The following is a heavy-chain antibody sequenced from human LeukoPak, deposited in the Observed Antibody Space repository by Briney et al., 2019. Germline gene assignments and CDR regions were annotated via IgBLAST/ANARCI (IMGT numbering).Heavy chain of an antibody. J-gene: IGHJ5*02. V-gene: IGHV5-51*01. D-gene: IGHD4-17*01. CDR3: ARSAASTVTTIFWFDP. CDR2: IYPGDSDT. Sequence: GESLKISCQGSGYSFTSYWIGWVRQVPGKGLEWMGIIYPGDSDTRYSPSFQGQVTISADKSISTAYLQWSSLKASDTAMYYCARSAASTVTTIFWFDPWGQGTLVTVSS. CDR1: GYSFTSYW.